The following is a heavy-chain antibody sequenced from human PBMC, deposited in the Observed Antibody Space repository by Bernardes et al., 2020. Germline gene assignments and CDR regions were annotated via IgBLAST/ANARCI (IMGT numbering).Heavy chain of an antibody. V-gene: IGHV4-39*02. CDR1: GGSISGSAYY. CDR3: ARLDADNSYAFEI. J-gene: IGHJ3*02. CDR2: IHHTGSS. Sequence: SETLSLTCTVSGGSISGSAYYWVWIRQPPGRGLEWIGGIHHTGSSDYRPSLRSRVTISADTSKKRFSLELSSVTAADTAVYYCARLDADNSYAFEIWGQGTMVTVSS. D-gene: IGHD3-16*01.